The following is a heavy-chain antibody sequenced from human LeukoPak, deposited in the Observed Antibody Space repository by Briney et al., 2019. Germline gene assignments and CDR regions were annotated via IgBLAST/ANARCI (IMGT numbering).Heavy chain of an antibody. CDR1: GGSISSCSYY. D-gene: IGHD5-12*01. V-gene: IGHV4-39*07. CDR3: ARVYRGYEGPSGYMDV. Sequence: KPSETLSLTCTVSGGSISSCSYYWGWIRQPPGKGLVWIGSIYYSGSTYYNPSLQSRVTISVDASKNLFSLKLSSVTAADTAVYYCARVYRGYEGPSGYMDVWGKGTTVTVSS. CDR2: IYYSGST. J-gene: IGHJ6*03.